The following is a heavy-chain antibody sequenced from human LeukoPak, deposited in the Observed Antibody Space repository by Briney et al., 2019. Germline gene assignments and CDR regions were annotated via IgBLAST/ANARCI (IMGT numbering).Heavy chain of an antibody. CDR2: ISVSGNT. CDR3: AKAPVTTCSGAYCYPFDY. CDR1: GFTLSGYA. Sequence: GGSLRLSCAASGFTLSGYAMSWVRQAPGKGLEWVSAISVSGNTYHADSVKGRFTISRDSSKNTLYLQMNRLRAEDAAVYYCAKAPVTTCSGAYCYPFDYWGQGTLVTVSS. D-gene: IGHD2-21*01. J-gene: IGHJ4*02. V-gene: IGHV3-23*01.